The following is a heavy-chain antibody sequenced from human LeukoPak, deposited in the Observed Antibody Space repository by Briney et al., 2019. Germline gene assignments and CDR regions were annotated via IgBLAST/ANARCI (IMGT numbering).Heavy chain of an antibody. CDR3: ARDRQRHEPLPGIGNY. Sequence: EASVKVSCKASGYTFTGYYMHWVRQAPGQGLEWMGWINPNSGGTSYAQKFQGRVTMTRDTSISTAYMELSRLRSDDTAVYYCARDRQRHEPLPGIGNYWGQGTLVTVSS. CDR1: GYTFTGYY. J-gene: IGHJ4*02. V-gene: IGHV1-2*02. CDR2: INPNSGGT. D-gene: IGHD6-13*01.